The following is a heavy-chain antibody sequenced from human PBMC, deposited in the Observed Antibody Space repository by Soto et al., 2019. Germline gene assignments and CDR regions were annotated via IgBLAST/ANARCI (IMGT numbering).Heavy chain of an antibody. Sequence: EVQLVESGGGLVQPGGSLRLSCAASGFTFSTYSMNWVRQAPGKGLEWVSYISSSSSTIYYADSVKGRFTISTDNAKNSLYLQMNSLRAEDTAVYYCERDQGYSYGPFDYWGQGTLVTVSS. CDR2: ISSSSSTI. V-gene: IGHV3-48*01. CDR1: GFTFSTYS. CDR3: ERDQGYSYGPFDY. D-gene: IGHD5-18*01. J-gene: IGHJ4*02.